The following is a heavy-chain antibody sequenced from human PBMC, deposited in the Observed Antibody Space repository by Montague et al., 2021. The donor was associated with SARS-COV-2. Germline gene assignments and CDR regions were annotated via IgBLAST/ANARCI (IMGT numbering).Heavy chain of an antibody. J-gene: IGHJ4*02. Sequence: SETLSLTCTVSGGSIRSYYWSWIRQTPGKGLEWIGYIYYDGSTNYNLSLKSRVTMSVDSSKNQFSLRLSSVTVADTAVYYCARYGSYFEHWGQGTLVTVSS. CDR3: ARYGSYFEH. D-gene: IGHD1-26*01. V-gene: IGHV4-59*03. CDR1: GGSIRSYY. CDR2: IYYDGST.